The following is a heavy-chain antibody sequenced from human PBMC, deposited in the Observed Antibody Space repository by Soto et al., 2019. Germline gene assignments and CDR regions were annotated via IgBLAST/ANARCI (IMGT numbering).Heavy chain of an antibody. J-gene: IGHJ4*02. CDR1: GYPFSRYW. V-gene: IGHV3-7*01. CDR3: ASRFCSVAACYRAGYRVFDY. CDR2: INEDGSET. D-gene: IGHD2-15*01. Sequence: EVQLVESGGGLVQPGGSLRLSCAASGYPFSRYWLTWVRQAPGKGLEWVANINEDGSETYYLDSVRGRFTTSRDNAENPLFLQMNSLRAEDTAVYYCASRFCSVAACYRAGYRVFDYWGPGTVVTVSS.